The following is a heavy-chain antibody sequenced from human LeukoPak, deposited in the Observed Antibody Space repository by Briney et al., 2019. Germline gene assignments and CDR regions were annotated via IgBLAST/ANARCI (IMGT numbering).Heavy chain of an antibody. D-gene: IGHD6-13*01. Sequence: ASVKVSCKGSGYTFTSYGISWVRQAPGQGLEWMGWISAYNGNTNYAQKLQGRVTMTTDTSTSTAYMELRSLRSDDTAVYYCARDPSSSSWYEGSWFDPWGQGTLVTVSS. V-gene: IGHV1-18*01. CDR1: GYTFTSYG. J-gene: IGHJ5*02. CDR3: ARDPSSSSWYEGSWFDP. CDR2: ISAYNGNT.